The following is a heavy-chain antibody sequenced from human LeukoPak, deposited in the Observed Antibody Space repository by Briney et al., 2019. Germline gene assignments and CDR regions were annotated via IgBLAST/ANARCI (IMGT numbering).Heavy chain of an antibody. CDR1: GDSISSGDYY. Sequence: SETLSLTCTVSGDSISSGDYYWSWIRQPAGKGLEWIGRISSSGSTNYNPSLKSRVTISVDTSKNQFSLKLSSVTAADTAVYYCARRRGYSGYAGGRKPINWFDPWGQGTLVTVSS. CDR3: ARRRGYSGYAGGRKPINWFDP. CDR2: ISSSGST. D-gene: IGHD5-12*01. J-gene: IGHJ5*02. V-gene: IGHV4-61*02.